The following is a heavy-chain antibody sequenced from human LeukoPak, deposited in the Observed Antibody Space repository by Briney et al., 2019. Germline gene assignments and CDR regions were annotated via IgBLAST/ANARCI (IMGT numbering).Heavy chain of an antibody. J-gene: IGHJ4*02. Sequence: GGSLRLSCAASGFTFSSYSMNWVRQAPGKGLEWVSSISTSSSYIYYADSVKGRFTISRDNSKNTLYLQMNSLSAEDTAVYYCAKFRGYSYGPIGYWGQGTLVTVSS. CDR3: AKFRGYSYGPIGY. CDR1: GFTFSSYS. D-gene: IGHD5-18*01. V-gene: IGHV3-21*04. CDR2: ISTSSSYI.